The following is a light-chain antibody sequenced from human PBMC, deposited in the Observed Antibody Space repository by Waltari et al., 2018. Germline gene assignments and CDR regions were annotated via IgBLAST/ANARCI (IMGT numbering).Light chain of an antibody. CDR3: QSYDSSLSGCV. CDR1: NSNLGAGYD. J-gene: IGLJ1*01. V-gene: IGLV1-40*01. CDR2: GSS. Sequence: QSVLTQPPSVSGAPGQRVTISCTGMNSNLGAGYDVQWYQQLPGTPPKLLISGSSNRHSGVPDRFSGSKSGTSASLAITGLQAEDEADYYCQSYDSSLSGCVFGTGTKVTVL.